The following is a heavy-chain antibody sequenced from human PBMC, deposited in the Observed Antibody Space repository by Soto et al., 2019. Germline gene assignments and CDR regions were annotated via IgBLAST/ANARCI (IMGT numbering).Heavy chain of an antibody. CDR3: ARGGGYNSFDF. CDR1: GVTRGHVGYS. Sequence: SETLPVSRTVFGVTRGHVGYSRSWIRKSPGQGLEWLGYLSHFATTYSNPSFKSRLSLSIDRTRHQFSLSLSSMTAADKALYYCARGGGYNSFDFWRHGIVDTVSS. J-gene: IGHJ4*03. D-gene: IGHD1-20*01. CDR2: LSHFATT. V-gene: IGHV4-30-2*06.